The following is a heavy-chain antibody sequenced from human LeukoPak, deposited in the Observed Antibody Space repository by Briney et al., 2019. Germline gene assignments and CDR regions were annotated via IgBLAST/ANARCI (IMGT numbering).Heavy chain of an antibody. V-gene: IGHV1-18*01. CDR1: GYSFTSFG. J-gene: IGHJ4*02. D-gene: IGHD2-21*02. Sequence: GASVKVSCMASGYSFTSFGLSWVRQAPGQGPEWTGWISAASGSTNYAQKFQDRVTMTTDTSTTTVYMELRSLRSDDTAVYYCAKEQEGTAIGGVFDYWGQGTVVTVSS. CDR3: AKEQEGTAIGGVFDY. CDR2: ISAASGST.